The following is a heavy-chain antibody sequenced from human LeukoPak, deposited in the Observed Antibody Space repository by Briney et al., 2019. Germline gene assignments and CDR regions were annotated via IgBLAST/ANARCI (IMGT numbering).Heavy chain of an antibody. CDR1: GGSISSYY. CDR3: ARGSYCSGGSCYSVTPKDFDY. J-gene: IGHJ4*02. D-gene: IGHD2-15*01. CDR2: IYYSGST. V-gene: IGHV4-59*01. Sequence: PSETLSLTCTVSGGSISSYYWSWIRQPPGKGLEWIGYIYYSGSTNYNPSLKSRVTISVDTSKNQFSLKLSSVTAEDTAVYYCARGSYCSGGSCYSVTPKDFDYWGQGTLVTVSS.